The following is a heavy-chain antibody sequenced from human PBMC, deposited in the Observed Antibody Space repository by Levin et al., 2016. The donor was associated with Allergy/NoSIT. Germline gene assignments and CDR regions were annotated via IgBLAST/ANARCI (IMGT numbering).Heavy chain of an antibody. Sequence: GESLKISCAASGFILSDFGVNWVRQAPGKGLEWVANMKHDGSERNYVDSVKGRFTISRDNAKNSMYLQMNSLRADDTAVYYCARGGGFWSGYFHHFDSWGQGTLVTVSS. J-gene: IGHJ4*02. CDR1: GFILSDFG. V-gene: IGHV3-7*03. D-gene: IGHD3-3*01. CDR2: MKHDGSER. CDR3: ARGGGFWSGYFHHFDS.